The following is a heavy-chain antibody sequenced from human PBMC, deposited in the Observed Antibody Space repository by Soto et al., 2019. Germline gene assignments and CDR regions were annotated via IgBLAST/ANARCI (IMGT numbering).Heavy chain of an antibody. V-gene: IGHV4-59*01. Sequence: PSETLSHTCTVSGGSMSRYYWTWIRQPPGKGLEWIGNIHYTGSTNYNPSLKSRVTILLGTSPSQFSLKVSSVAAADTAVYYCARDLTVSSTDGPLAPWGHGTLVTVSS. CDR1: GGSMSRYY. J-gene: IGHJ5*02. D-gene: IGHD4-17*01. CDR3: ARDLTVSSTDGPLAP. CDR2: IHYTGST.